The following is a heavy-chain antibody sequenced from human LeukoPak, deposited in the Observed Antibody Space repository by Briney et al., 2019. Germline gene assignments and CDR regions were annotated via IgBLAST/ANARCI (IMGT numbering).Heavy chain of an antibody. CDR1: GGSISSNIYY. CDR2: IYYSGST. CDR3: AREGSSWYDY. D-gene: IGHD6-13*01. V-gene: IGHV4-61*01. Sequence: SETLSLTCTVSGGSISSNIYYWGWIRQPPGKGLEWIGYIYYSGSTNYNPSLKSRVTISVDTSKNQFSLKLSSVTAADTAVYYCAREGSSWYDYWGQGTLVTVSS. J-gene: IGHJ4*02.